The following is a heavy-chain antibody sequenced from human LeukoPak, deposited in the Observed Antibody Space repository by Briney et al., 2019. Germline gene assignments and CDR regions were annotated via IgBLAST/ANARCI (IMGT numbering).Heavy chain of an antibody. CDR3: AVPNWNDGGWFDP. CDR1: GFTFSDYY. J-gene: IGHJ5*02. V-gene: IGHV3-11*01. CDR2: ISSSGSTI. Sequence: PGGSLRLSCAASGFTFSDYYMSWIRQAPGKGLEWVSYISSSGSTIYCADSVKGRFTISGDNAKNSLYLQMNSLRAEDTAVYYCAVPNWNDGGWFDPWGQGTLVTVSS. D-gene: IGHD1-20*01.